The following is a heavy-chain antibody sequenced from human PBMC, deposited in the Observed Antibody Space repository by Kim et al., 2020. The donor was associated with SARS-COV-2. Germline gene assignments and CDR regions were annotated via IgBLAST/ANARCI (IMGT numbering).Heavy chain of an antibody. J-gene: IGHJ4*02. CDR3: VTRGYCSSTSCSDY. Sequence: GGSLRLSCSASGLTFSSYAMHWVRQAPGKGLEYVSAISSNGGSTYYADSVKGRFTISRDNSKNTLYLQMSSLRAEDTAVYYCVTRGYCSSTSCSDYWGQGTLVTVSS. CDR1: GLTFSSYA. CDR2: ISSNGGST. D-gene: IGHD2-2*01. V-gene: IGHV3-64D*06.